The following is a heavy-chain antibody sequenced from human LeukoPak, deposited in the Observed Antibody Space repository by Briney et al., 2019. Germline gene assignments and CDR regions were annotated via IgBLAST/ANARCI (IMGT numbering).Heavy chain of an antibody. CDR2: INPNTGNP. J-gene: IGHJ6*03. Sequence: ASVKVSCKASGYTFTNYALNWVRQAPGQGLEWMGWINPNTGNPTYAQGFTRRFVFSLDTSVSTAYLQISSLKAEDTAVYFCARGRGASSGSGSHGTTSSYYMDVWGKGTTVTVSS. CDR3: ARGRGASSGSGSHGTTSSYYMDV. CDR1: GYTFTNYA. D-gene: IGHD3-10*01. V-gene: IGHV7-4-1*02.